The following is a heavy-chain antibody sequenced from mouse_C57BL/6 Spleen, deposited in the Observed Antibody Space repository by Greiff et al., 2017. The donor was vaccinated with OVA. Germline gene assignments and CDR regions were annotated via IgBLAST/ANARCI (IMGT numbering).Heavy chain of an antibody. CDR1: GFTFSDYY. CDR2: ISNGGGST. J-gene: IGHJ4*01. D-gene: IGHD2-5*01. Sequence: EVKLEESGGGLVQPGGSLKLSCAASGFTFSDYYMYWVRQTPEKRLEWVAYISNGGGSTYYPDTVKGRFTISRDNAKNTLYLQMSRLKSEDTAMYYCARCYSNYVNAMDYWGQGTSVTVSS. V-gene: IGHV5-12*01. CDR3: ARCYSNYVNAMDY.